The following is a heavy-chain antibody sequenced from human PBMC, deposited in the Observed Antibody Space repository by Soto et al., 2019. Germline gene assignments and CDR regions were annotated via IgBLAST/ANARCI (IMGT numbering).Heavy chain of an antibody. CDR3: AKGGWGDFWSGLISYYMDV. J-gene: IGHJ6*03. CDR2: INSDGSST. V-gene: IGHV3-74*01. D-gene: IGHD3-3*01. CDR1: GFTFSSYW. Sequence: WGSLRLSCAASGFTFSSYWMPWVCQAPGKGLVWVSRINSDGSSTSYADSVEGRFTISRDNAKNTLYLQMNSLRAEGTAVYYCAKGGWGDFWSGLISYYMDVWGKGNTVTVTS.